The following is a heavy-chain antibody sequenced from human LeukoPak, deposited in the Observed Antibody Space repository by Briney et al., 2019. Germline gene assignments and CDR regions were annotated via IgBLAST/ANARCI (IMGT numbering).Heavy chain of an antibody. Sequence: GGSLRLSCTASGFTFGDYDMSWVRQAPGKGLEWVGFIRTKVYGGTTEYAASVKGRFTISRDDSKSIAYLQMTSLKSDDTAVYYCTRGSVEWVGSTRLDYWGQGTLVTVSS. J-gene: IGHJ4*02. CDR2: IRTKVYGGTT. CDR3: TRGSVEWVGSTRLDY. D-gene: IGHD1-26*01. V-gene: IGHV3-49*04. CDR1: GFTFGDYD.